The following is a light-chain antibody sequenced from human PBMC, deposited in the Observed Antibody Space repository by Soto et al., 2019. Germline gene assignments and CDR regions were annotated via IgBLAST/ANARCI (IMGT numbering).Light chain of an antibody. CDR2: ETS. J-gene: IGKJ2*01. CDR3: QVRSDWPPFKYP. Sequence: EIVLTQSPATLSLSAGERVTLSCRSSQSVDTMVAWYQQQVGRTPRLLIYETSSRATGVPARFSGSGSGTAFTLTISRLEPEDFAIYFCQVRSDWPPFKYPFGQGTKLEVK. CDR1: QSVDTM. V-gene: IGKV3-11*01.